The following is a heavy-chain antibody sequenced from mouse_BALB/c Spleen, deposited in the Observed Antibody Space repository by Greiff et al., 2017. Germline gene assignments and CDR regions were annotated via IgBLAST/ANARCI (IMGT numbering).Heavy chain of an antibody. J-gene: IGHJ4*01. CDR3: ARRGGKTGTYYAMDY. CDR1: GYSFTSYW. V-gene: IGHV1S126*01. Sequence: VKLVESGPQLVRPGASVKISCKASGYSFTSYWMHWVKQRPGQGLEWIGMIDPSDSETRLNQKFKDKATLTVDKSSSTAYMQLSSPTSEDSAVYYCARRGGKTGTYYAMDYWGQGTSVTVSS. D-gene: IGHD4-1*01. CDR2: IDPSDSET.